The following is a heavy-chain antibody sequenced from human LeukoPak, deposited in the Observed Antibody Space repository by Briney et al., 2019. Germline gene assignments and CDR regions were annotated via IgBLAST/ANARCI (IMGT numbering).Heavy chain of an antibody. J-gene: IGHJ4*02. D-gene: IGHD3-3*01. V-gene: IGHV4-59*01. CDR3: ARVSGFLEWLSEYYFDY. CDR1: GGSISSYY. Sequence: SETLSLTCTVSGGSISSYYWSWIRQPRGKGLEWIGCIYYSGSTNYNPSLKSRVTISVDTSKNQFSLKLSSVTAADTAVYYCARVSGFLEWLSEYYFDYWGQGTLVTVSS. CDR2: IYYSGST.